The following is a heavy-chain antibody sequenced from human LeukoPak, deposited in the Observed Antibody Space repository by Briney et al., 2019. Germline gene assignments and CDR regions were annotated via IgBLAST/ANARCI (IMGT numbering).Heavy chain of an antibody. CDR3: ARDVAGLRYFDWSYGFDP. V-gene: IGHV3-7*01. CDR1: GFTFSSYW. J-gene: IGHJ5*02. Sequence: PGGSLRLSCAASGFTFSSYWMSWVRQAPGKGLEWVANIKQDGSEKYYVDSVKGRFTISRDNAKNSLYLQMNSLRAEDTAVYYCARDVAGLRYFDWSYGFDPWGQGTLVTVSS. CDR2: IKQDGSEK. D-gene: IGHD3-9*01.